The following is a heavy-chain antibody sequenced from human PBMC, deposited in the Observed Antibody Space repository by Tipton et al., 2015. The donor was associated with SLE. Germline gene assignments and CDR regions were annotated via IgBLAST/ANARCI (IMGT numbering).Heavy chain of an antibody. J-gene: IGHJ2*01. CDR1: GGSISNYY. D-gene: IGHD3-10*01. Sequence: TLSLTCTVSGGSISNYYWNWIRQPPGKGLEWIGTIHYAGGTYYNPSLKSRVTISVDTSKNQFSLKLSSVTAADTAVYYCARDRRGWYFDLWGRGTLVTVSS. CDR2: IHYAGGT. V-gene: IGHV4-59*12. CDR3: ARDRRGWYFDL.